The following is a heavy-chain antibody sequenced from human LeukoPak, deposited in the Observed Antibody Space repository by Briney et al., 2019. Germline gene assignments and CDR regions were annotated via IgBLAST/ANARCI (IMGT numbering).Heavy chain of an antibody. CDR1: GFIFSTSG. D-gene: IGHD3-16*01. J-gene: IGHJ4*02. CDR3: AKDSLADIDY. CDR2: IRKEGRIK. V-gene: IGHV3-30*02. Sequence: GGSLRLSCAASGFIFSTSGMYWVRHAPGKGLEWVAFIRKEGRIKNYVGSVKGRSTISRDNSKNTLYLQMNSLRAEDTAVYYCAKDSLADIDYWGQGTLVTVSS.